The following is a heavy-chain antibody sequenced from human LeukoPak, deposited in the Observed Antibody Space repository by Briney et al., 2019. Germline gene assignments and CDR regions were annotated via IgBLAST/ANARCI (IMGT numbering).Heavy chain of an antibody. CDR2: IIPIFGTA. CDR1: GGTFIRYA. CDR3: ATSVAGSVYYYYMDG. J-gene: IGHJ6*03. D-gene: IGHD6-19*01. V-gene: IGHV1-69*06. Sequence: SLKVSCKPSGGTFIRYAISSVRQAPGQGLEWMGGIIPIFGTANYAQKFQGRVTITADKSTSTAYMELSRLRSEDTAVYYWATSVAGSVYYYYMDGWGKGTTVTVSS.